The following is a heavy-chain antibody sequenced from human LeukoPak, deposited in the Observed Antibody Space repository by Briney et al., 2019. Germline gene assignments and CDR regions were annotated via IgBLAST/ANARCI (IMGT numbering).Heavy chain of an antibody. CDR3: ARSQDIVVVIAALSL. D-gene: IGHD2-15*01. Sequence: ASVKVSCKASGYIFTGYYMHWVRQAPGQGLEWLGWINPNSGGTNYAQKFQGRVTMTRDTSISTAYMELSRLRSDDTAVYYCARSQDIVVVIAALSLWGQGTLVTVSS. CDR1: GYIFTGYY. J-gene: IGHJ4*02. V-gene: IGHV1-2*02. CDR2: INPNSGGT.